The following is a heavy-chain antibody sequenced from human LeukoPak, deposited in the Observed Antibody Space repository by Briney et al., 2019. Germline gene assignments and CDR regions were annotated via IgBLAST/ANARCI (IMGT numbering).Heavy chain of an antibody. CDR1: GFRFNTYW. CDR2: FSGSGGST. V-gene: IGHV3-23*01. D-gene: IGHD4-17*01. Sequence: GGSLRLSCAASGFRFNTYWMSWVRQAPGKGLEWVSGFSGSGGSTYYADSVKGRFTISRDNAKKSLYLQMNSLRAEDSAVYYCARDRLHYGEYEKTFDYWGQGTLVTVSS. J-gene: IGHJ4*02. CDR3: ARDRLHYGEYEKTFDY.